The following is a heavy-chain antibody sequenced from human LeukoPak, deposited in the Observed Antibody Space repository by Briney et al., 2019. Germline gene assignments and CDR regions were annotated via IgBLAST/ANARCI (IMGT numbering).Heavy chain of an antibody. D-gene: IGHD3/OR15-3a*01. CDR1: GFTFSSYW. J-gene: IGHJ6*03. Sequence: GGSLRLSCAASGFTFSSYWMSWVRQAPGKGLEWVANIKQDGSETYYVDSVKGRFTISRDNAKNSLYLQMNSLRAEDTAVYYCARVGTGDYYYYYYMDVWGKGTTVTVSS. V-gene: IGHV3-7*01. CDR2: IKQDGSET. CDR3: ARVGTGDYYYYYYMDV.